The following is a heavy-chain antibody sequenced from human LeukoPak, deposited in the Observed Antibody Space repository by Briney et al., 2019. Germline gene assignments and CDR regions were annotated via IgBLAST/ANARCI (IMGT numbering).Heavy chain of an antibody. V-gene: IGHV3-30*18. CDR3: AKGGMIRVQVWSTVDY. J-gene: IGHJ4*02. CDR2: ISHDGSNK. Sequence: GGSLRLSCSASGFTFSNYNMHWVRQAPGKGLEWVAVISHDGSNKYYADSVKGRFTISRDNSKNMLYVQMNGLRAEDTAVYYCAKGGMIRVQVWSTVDYWGQGTLVTVSS. CDR1: GFTFSNYN. D-gene: IGHD5-18*01.